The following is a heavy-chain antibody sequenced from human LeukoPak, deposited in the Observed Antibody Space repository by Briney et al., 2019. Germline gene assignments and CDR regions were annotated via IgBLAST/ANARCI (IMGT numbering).Heavy chain of an antibody. Sequence: AGGSLRLSCAGSGFAVSNNYMSWVRQAPGKGLEGVSVIYNDGSTYYADSVKGRFTISRDNSKNTLYLQMNSLRPEDSAIYYCARDPAWLYFHFWGQGTLVTVSS. CDR3: ARDPAWLYFHF. CDR1: GFAVSNNY. J-gene: IGHJ1*01. CDR2: IYNDGST. V-gene: IGHV3-53*01. D-gene: IGHD3-10*01.